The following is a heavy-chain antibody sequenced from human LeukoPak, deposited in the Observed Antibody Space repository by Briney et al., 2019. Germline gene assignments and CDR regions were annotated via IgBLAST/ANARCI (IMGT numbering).Heavy chain of an antibody. V-gene: IGHV4-39*01. Sequence: PSETLSLTCTVSGGSISSSSYYWGWIRQPPGKGLEGIGSIYYSGSTYYNPSLKSRVTISVDTSKNQFSLKLSSVTAADTAVYYCARLVRGVIIVGYFDYWGQGTLVTVSS. D-gene: IGHD3-10*02. J-gene: IGHJ4*02. CDR3: ARLVRGVIIVGYFDY. CDR2: IYYSGST. CDR1: GGSISSSSYY.